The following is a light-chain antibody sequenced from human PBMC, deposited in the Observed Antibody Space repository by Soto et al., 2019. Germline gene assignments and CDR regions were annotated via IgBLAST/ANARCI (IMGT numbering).Light chain of an antibody. Sequence: EIVLTQSPATLSLSPGERATLSCRASQSVSSYLAWYQQKPGQAPRLLIYDASNRATGIPARFSGSWSGTDFTLTISSLEPEDFAVYYCQQYTSSRTFGQGTKVEIK. J-gene: IGKJ1*01. CDR3: QQYTSSRT. V-gene: IGKV3-11*01. CDR2: DAS. CDR1: QSVSSY.